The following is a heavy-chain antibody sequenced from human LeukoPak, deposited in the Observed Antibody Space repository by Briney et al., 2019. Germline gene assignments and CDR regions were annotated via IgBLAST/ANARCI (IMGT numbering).Heavy chain of an antibody. D-gene: IGHD2-15*01. J-gene: IGHJ4*02. Sequence: PGGSLRLFCAASGFTFSSYGMHWVRQAPGKGLEWVAVISYDGSNKYYADSVKGRFTISRDNSKNTLDLQMNSLSVEDTAVYYCARGDTVVVVAGNYLDYWGQGSMVTVSS. CDR3: ARGDTVVVVAGNYLDY. V-gene: IGHV3-30*03. CDR1: GFTFSSYG. CDR2: ISYDGSNK.